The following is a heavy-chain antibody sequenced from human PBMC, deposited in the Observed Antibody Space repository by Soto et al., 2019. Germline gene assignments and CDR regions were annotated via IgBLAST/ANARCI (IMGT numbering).Heavy chain of an antibody. CDR2: INAGNGNT. V-gene: IGHV1-3*01. CDR3: ARMKYYYDSSGSPSLGFDY. CDR1: GYTFTSYA. J-gene: IGHJ4*02. Sequence: ASVKVSCKASGYTFTSYAMRWVRQAPGQRLEWMGWINAGNGNTKYSQKFQGRVTITRDTSASTAYMELSSLRSEDTAVYYCARMKYYYDSSGSPSLGFDYWGQGTLVTVSS. D-gene: IGHD3-22*01.